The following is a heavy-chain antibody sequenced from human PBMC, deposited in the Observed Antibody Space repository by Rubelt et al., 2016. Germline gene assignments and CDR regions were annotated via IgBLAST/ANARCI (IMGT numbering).Heavy chain of an antibody. CDR2: IHPTGCGT. J-gene: IGHJ4*02. D-gene: IGHD3-10*01. CDR3: ARSSSWYYFDF. CDR1: GYTFIGYY. Sequence: QVQLVQSGAEVKKPGASMKGSCKASGYTFIGYYIHWVEQAPGQGLEWMGRIHPTGCGTNYTQKFKGRVTMTGDTAISTAYMELSRLGSDDTAVYFCARSSSWYYFDFWGQGTLVTVSS. V-gene: IGHV1-2*06.